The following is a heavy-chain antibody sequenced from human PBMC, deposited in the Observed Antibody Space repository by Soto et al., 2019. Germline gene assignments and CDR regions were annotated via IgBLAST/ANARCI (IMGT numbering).Heavy chain of an antibody. J-gene: IGHJ5*02. CDR1: GFTFSNAW. V-gene: IGHV3-15*01. D-gene: IGHD3-3*01. Sequence: EVQLVESGGGLVKPGGSLRLSCAASGFTFSNAWMSWVRQAPGKGLEWVGRIKSKTDGGTTDYAAPVKGRFTISRDDSKNTLYLQMNSLKTEDTAVYYCTTRYYDFWSGYSGSWFDPWGQGTLVTVSS. CDR3: TTRYYDFWSGYSGSWFDP. CDR2: IKSKTDGGTT.